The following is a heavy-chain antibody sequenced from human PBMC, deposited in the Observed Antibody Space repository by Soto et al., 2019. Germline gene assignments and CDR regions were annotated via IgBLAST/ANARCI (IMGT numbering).Heavy chain of an antibody. CDR3: ARGAPGNYDSSGYYPPAPDY. D-gene: IGHD3-22*01. CDR2: IYYSGST. J-gene: IGHJ4*02. CDR1: GGSISSYY. V-gene: IGHV4-59*01. Sequence: PSETLSLTCTVSGGSISSYYWSWIRQPPGKGLEWIGYIYYSGSTNYNPSLKSRVTISVDTSKNQFSLKLSSVTAADTAVYYCARGAPGNYDSSGYYPPAPDYWGQGTLVTVSS.